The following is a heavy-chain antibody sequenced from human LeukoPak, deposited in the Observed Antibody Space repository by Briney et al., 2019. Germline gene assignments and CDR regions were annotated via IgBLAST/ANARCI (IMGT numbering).Heavy chain of an antibody. CDR3: ARGGAVRTWFDP. V-gene: IGHV4-59*08. J-gene: IGHJ5*02. Sequence: SSETLSLTCTVSGGSISSYYWSWIRQPPGKGLEWIGYIYYSGSTNYNPSLKSRVTISVDTSKNQFSLKLSSVTAADTAVYYCARGGAVRTWFDPWGQGTLVTVSS. CDR2: IYYSGST. D-gene: IGHD6-19*01. CDR1: GGSISSYY.